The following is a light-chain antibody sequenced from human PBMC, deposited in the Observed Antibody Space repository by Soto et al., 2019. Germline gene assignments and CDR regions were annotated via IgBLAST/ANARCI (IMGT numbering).Light chain of an antibody. Sequence: SYELTQPPSVSVSPGQTASITCSGDKLGDKYACWYQQKPGQSPVLVIYQDNKRPSGIPERFSGSNSGNTATLTISGTQAMDEADYYCQAWDSSTAREVFGTGTKLTVL. CDR1: KLGDKY. CDR2: QDN. V-gene: IGLV3-1*01. J-gene: IGLJ1*01. CDR3: QAWDSSTAREV.